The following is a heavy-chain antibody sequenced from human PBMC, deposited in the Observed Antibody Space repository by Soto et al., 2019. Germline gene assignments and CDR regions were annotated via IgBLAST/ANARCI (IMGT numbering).Heavy chain of an antibody. CDR2: INARNGKT. CDR3: ARDGHYVFSFYYYYYYGMDV. V-gene: IGHV1-3*01. J-gene: IGHJ6*02. Sequence: ASVKVCCKASGYTFTSYAMHWVRQAPGQRLQWMGWINARNGKTKYSQKFQGRVTITRDTSASTAYMELSSLRPEDTVVYYCARDGHYVFSFYYYYYYGMDVWGQGTTVTVSS. CDR1: GYTFTSYA. D-gene: IGHD4-17*01.